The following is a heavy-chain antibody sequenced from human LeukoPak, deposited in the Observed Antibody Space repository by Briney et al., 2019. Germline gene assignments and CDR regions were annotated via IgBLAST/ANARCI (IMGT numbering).Heavy chain of an antibody. D-gene: IGHD3-10*01. CDR1: GYSFTSFW. CDR3: ARQTSLLWFGELLQQHYFDY. Sequence: GESLKISCKGSGYSFTSFWIGWVRQMSGQGLVLMRIIYPGDSDTRYSPSFQGQVTISADKSISTAYLQWSSLKASDTAMYYCARQTSLLWFGELLQQHYFDYWGRGTLVTVSS. V-gene: IGHV5-51*01. J-gene: IGHJ4*02. CDR2: IYPGDSDT.